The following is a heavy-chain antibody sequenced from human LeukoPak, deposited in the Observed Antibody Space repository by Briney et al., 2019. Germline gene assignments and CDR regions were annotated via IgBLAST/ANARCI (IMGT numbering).Heavy chain of an antibody. D-gene: IGHD6-19*01. CDR1: GGSISSYY. CDR2: IYYSGST. CDR3: ARGGWYPESFQH. V-gene: IGHV4-59*01. J-gene: IGHJ1*01. Sequence: SETLSLTCTVSGGSISSYYWNWIRQPPGKGLEWIGYIYYSGSTNYNPPLKSRVTISVDTSKNQFSLKLSSVTAADTAVYYCARGGWYPESFQHWGQGALVTVSS.